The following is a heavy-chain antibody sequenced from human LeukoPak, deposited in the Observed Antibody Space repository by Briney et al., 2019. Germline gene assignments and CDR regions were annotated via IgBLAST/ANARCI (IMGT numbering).Heavy chain of an antibody. CDR2: MSPNSGDT. CDR1: GYTFTNLD. J-gene: IGHJ4*02. D-gene: IGHD1-1*01. CDR3: ASNPPNTGDFYY. Sequence: ASVKVSCKTSGYTFTNLDINWLRQAPGQGLEWMGWMSPNSGDTGYAQKFQGRVSMTRDTSISTAYMELSSLRSEDTAVYYCASNPPNTGDFYYWGLGSLVTVSS. V-gene: IGHV1-8*01.